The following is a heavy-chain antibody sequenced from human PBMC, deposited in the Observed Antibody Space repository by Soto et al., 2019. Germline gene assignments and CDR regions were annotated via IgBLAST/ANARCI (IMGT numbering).Heavy chain of an antibody. CDR3: AKLLRPGRQVFDF. D-gene: IGHD2-15*01. V-gene: IGHV3-23*01. Sequence: EVQLLESGGGLVQPGGSLRLSCAASGFTFSDYAMSWVRQAPGKGLDWVSAISSSGDHTFYADSVKGRFTISRDNSKNPLYLQVNSLRAEDTAVYYCAKLLRPGRQVFDFWGQGTLVTVSS. CDR2: ISSSGDHT. J-gene: IGHJ4*02. CDR1: GFTFSDYA.